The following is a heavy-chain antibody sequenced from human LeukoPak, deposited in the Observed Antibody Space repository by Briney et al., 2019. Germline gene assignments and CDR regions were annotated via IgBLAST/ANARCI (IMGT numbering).Heavy chain of an antibody. V-gene: IGHV4-38-2*01. J-gene: IGHJ4*02. CDR1: GYTFSSDAI. CDR2: SSHSGST. CDR3: SRQGYCTNGVCCISDY. Sequence: SETLTLTCAASGYTFSSDAICGWRRHPPGRVVWLFGISSHSGSTYYAQSLKGRVTISIDTSNNTFSLKLNTVTPADTAVYYCSRQGYCTNGVCCISDYWGQGTLVSVSS. D-gene: IGHD2-8*01.